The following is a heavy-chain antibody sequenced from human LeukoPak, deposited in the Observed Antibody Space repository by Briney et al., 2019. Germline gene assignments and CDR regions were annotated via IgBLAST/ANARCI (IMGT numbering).Heavy chain of an antibody. J-gene: IGHJ4*02. CDR3: ARDLRAAAGTEFDY. CDR1: TYTFTTYG. CDR2: ISAYNGNT. D-gene: IGHD6-13*01. V-gene: IGHV1-18*01. Sequence: GASVKVSCTGSTYTFTTYGISWVRQAPGQGLEWMGWISAYNGNTNYAQKLQGRVTMTTDTSTSTAYMELRSLRSDDTAVYYCARDLRAAAGTEFDYWGQGTLVTVSS.